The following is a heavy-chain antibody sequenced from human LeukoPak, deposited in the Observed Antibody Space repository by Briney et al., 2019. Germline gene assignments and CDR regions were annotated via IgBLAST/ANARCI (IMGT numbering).Heavy chain of an antibody. Sequence: ASVKVSCKASGGTFSSYAISWVRQAPGQGLEWMGGIIPIFGTANYAQKFQGRVTITADESTSTAYMELSSLRSEDTAVYYCATSPTAMVRGVIDGAFDIWGQGTMVTVSS. J-gene: IGHJ3*02. V-gene: IGHV1-69*01. CDR1: GGTFSSYA. CDR2: IIPIFGTA. D-gene: IGHD3-10*01. CDR3: ATSPTAMVRGVIDGAFDI.